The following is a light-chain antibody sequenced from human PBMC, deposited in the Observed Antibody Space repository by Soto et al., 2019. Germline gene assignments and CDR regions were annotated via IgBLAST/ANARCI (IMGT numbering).Light chain of an antibody. V-gene: IGLV2-8*01. CDR3: SPFAGPNPDGI. Sequence: QSALTQPPSASGSPGQSVTISCTGTSSDVGGYVYVSWYQQYPGKAPKLMIYEVNKRPSGVPDRFSGSKSGNTASLTVSGLQAGDGAVFYCSPFAGPNPDGIFGGGNKVTVL. J-gene: IGLJ2*01. CDR1: SSDVGGYVY. CDR2: EVN.